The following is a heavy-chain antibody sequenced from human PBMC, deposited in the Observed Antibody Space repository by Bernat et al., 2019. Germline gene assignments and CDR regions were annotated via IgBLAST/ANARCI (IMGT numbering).Heavy chain of an antibody. Sequence: EVRLVESGGGLVQPGGSLRLSCAASGFIFSNYEMNWLRQAPGKGPEWVSYISGSGSTIYYADSVKGRFTISRDNAKNSLFLQMNSLRDEDTAVYYCARDSPEFRVQWLLDSWGQGTLVTVSS. J-gene: IGHJ4*02. V-gene: IGHV3-48*03. CDR2: ISGSGSTI. CDR3: ARDSPEFRVQWLLDS. D-gene: IGHD5-12*01. CDR1: GFIFSNYE.